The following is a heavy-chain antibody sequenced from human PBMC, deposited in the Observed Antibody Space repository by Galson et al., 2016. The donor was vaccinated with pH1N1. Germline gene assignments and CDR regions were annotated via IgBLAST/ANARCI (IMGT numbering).Heavy chain of an antibody. CDR1: GYTFTSYG. CDR3: ACMVRGDYSDY. CDR2: INPYTGDT. V-gene: IGHV1-18*01. J-gene: IGHJ4*02. D-gene: IGHD3-10*01. Sequence: SVKVSCKAPGYTFTSYGISWVRQAPGQGLEWMGWINPYTGDTNYAQKLQGRVTMTTDTSTSTAYMELRSLRSDDTAVYYCACMVRGDYSDYWGQGTLVTVSS.